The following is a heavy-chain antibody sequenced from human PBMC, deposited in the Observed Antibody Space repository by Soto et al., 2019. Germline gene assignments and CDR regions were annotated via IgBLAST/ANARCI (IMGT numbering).Heavy chain of an antibody. CDR1: VGSISGYF. CDR2: MSYTGNT. Sequence: SETLALTCTVSVGSISGYFWNWIRQPPGKGLEWIGYMSYTGNTNYNPSLTSRVSISVDTSKNQFSLNLNSVNAADTAVYYCARADTTIVPPAQWGQGNLVTVSS. CDR3: ARADTTIVPPAQ. D-gene: IGHD3-10*01. J-gene: IGHJ4*02. V-gene: IGHV4-59*01.